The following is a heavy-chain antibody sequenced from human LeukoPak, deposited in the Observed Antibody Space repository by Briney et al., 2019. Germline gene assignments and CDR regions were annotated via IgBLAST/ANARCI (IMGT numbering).Heavy chain of an antibody. J-gene: IGHJ5*02. D-gene: IGHD2-2*01. V-gene: IGHV1-18*01. Sequence: ASVKVSCKASGNTFTSDGISWVRQAPGQGLEWMARISAYNGNTNYAQNLQGRVSMTTDTSTSTAYMDLRSLRSDDTAVYYCARDCSSTSCYVTGFDPWGQGTLVTVSS. CDR3: ARDCSSTSCYVTGFDP. CDR1: GNTFTSDG. CDR2: ISAYNGNT.